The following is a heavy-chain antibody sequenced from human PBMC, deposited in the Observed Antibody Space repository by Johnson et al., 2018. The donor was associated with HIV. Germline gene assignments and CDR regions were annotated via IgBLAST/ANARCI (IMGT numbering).Heavy chain of an antibody. Sequence: VQLVESGGGVVQPGRSLRLSCAASGFAFSTYGMHWVRQAPGKGLEWVSAISGSGTSTYYADSVKGRFTISRDNSKNTLYLQMNSLGAEDTAVYYCAKGGRGLAFDIWGQGTMVTVSS. CDR3: AKGGRGLAFDI. V-gene: IGHV3-23*04. D-gene: IGHD2-15*01. CDR1: GFAFSTYG. J-gene: IGHJ3*02. CDR2: ISGSGTST.